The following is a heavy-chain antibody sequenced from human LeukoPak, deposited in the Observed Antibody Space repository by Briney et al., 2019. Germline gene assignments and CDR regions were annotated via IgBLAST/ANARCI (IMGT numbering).Heavy chain of an antibody. CDR3: VKDRWVNH. D-gene: IGHD3-22*01. J-gene: IGHJ5*02. V-gene: IGHV3-64D*06. Sequence: GGSLRLSCSASGFIFSPYAMHWVRQAPGKGLEYVSSISSEGKTTYYADSVKGRFTISRDNSKNTLYLQMSSLRPEDTAVYYCVKDRWVNHWGQGTLVTVSS. CDR1: GFIFSPYA. CDR2: ISSEGKTT.